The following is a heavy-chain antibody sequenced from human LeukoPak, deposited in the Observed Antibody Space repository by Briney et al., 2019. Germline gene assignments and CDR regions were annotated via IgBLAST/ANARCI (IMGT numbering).Heavy chain of an antibody. V-gene: IGHV4-61*02. Sequence: SQTLSLTCTVSAGSISSGSYYWSWIRQPAGKGLEWIGRIYTSGSTNYNPSLKSRVTISVDTSKNQFSLKLSSVTAADTAVYYCARDYYYDSSGYYANWFDPWGQGTLVTVSS. J-gene: IGHJ5*02. CDR3: ARDYYYDSSGYYANWFDP. CDR2: IYTSGST. D-gene: IGHD3-22*01. CDR1: AGSISSGSYY.